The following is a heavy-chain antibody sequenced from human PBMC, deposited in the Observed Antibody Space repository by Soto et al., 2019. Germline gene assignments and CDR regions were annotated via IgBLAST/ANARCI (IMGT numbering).Heavy chain of an antibody. D-gene: IGHD4-17*01. V-gene: IGHV3-21*01. J-gene: IGHJ6*03. CDR3: ARAYGEGYYYYMDV. Sequence: GGSLRLSCAASGFTFSSYSMNWVRQAPGKGLEWVSSISSSSSYIYYADSVKGRFTISRDNAKNSLYLQMNSLRAEDTAVYYCARAYGEGYYYYMDVWGKGTTVTVSS. CDR2: ISSSSSYI. CDR1: GFTFSSYS.